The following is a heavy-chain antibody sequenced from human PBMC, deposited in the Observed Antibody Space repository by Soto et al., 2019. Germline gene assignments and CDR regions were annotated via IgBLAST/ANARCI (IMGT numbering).Heavy chain of an antibody. CDR2: IYWNDDK. CDR1: GFSLSSSGVG. D-gene: IGHD2-21*02. V-gene: IGHV2-5*01. Sequence: QITLKESGPTLVNPTQTLTLTCTFSGFSLSSSGVGVGWIRQPPGKALEWVALIYWNDDKRSRPSLSSRLTTAKDHSKNQVVLTMTNVDPVATATYYCAQCLGGGNSCYFDYWGQGALVTVSS. J-gene: IGHJ4*02. CDR3: AQCLGGGNSCYFDY.